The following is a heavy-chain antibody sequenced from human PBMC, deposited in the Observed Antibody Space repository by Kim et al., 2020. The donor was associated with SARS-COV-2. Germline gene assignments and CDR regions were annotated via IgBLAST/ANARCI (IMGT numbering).Heavy chain of an antibody. CDR3: ARGGYSKQYFDL. J-gene: IGHJ2*01. CDR1: GGSFSGYY. CDR2: INHSGST. Sequence: SETLSLTCAVYGGSFSGYYWSWIRQPPGKGLEWIGEINHSGSTNYNPSLKSRVTISVDTSKNQFSLKLSSVTAADTAVYYCARGGYSKQYFDLWGRGTLVTVSS. V-gene: IGHV4-34*01. D-gene: IGHD5-18*01.